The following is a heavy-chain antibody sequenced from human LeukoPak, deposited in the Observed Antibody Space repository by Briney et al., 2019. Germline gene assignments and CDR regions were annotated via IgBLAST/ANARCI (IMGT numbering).Heavy chain of an antibody. CDR1: GFTFSSYG. D-gene: IGHD1-26*01. CDR2: ISFHGTDK. CDR3: AKDLVGETY. Sequence: GGSLRLSCAASGFTFSSYGMHWVRQAPGKGLEWVAVISFHGTDKKYADSVKGRFTISRDNSKNTLYLQMDSLRVEDTAMYYCAKDLVGETYWGQGTLVTVSS. J-gene: IGHJ4*02. V-gene: IGHV3-30*19.